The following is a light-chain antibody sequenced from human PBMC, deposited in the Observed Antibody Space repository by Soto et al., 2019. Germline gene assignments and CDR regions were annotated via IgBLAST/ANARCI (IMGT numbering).Light chain of an antibody. CDR1: QSVNSSY. CDR2: GAS. CDR3: QQYGSSRIT. J-gene: IGKJ1*01. V-gene: IGKV3-20*01. Sequence: EIVLTQSPGTLSLSPGERATLSCRASQSVNSSYLAWYQQKPGQAPRLLIYGASSRATGIPDRFSGSGSGTDFTLTISRLEPEDFAVYYCQQYGSSRITFGQGTKVDIK.